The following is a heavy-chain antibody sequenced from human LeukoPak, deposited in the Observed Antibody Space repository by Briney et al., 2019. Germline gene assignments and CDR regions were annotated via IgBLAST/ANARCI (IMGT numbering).Heavy chain of an antibody. D-gene: IGHD2-2*01. V-gene: IGHV3-11*06. CDR1: GFTFSDYY. CDR2: ISSSSSYT. Sequence: GGSLRLSCEASGFTFSDYYISWIRQPPGKGLEWVSYISSSSSYTNYADSVKGRFTISRDNAKNSLYLQMNSLRAEDKAVYYCAREGGSKVPDFDIWGQGTMVTVSS. J-gene: IGHJ3*02. CDR3: AREGGSKVPDFDI.